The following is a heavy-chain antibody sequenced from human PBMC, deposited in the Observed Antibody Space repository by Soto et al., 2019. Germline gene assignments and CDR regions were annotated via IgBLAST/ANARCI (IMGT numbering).Heavy chain of an antibody. D-gene: IGHD3-9*01. CDR3: ATSSDTGYIFDF. CDR2: IKQNGGEE. V-gene: IGHV3-7*01. CDR1: GFTFTSYW. J-gene: IGHJ4*02. Sequence: LRLSCAASGFTFTSYWMSWVRQAPGKGLEWVASIKQNGGEEYYVDSVKGRFTISRDNAKNSLYLEMNSLRAEDRAVYYCATSSDTGYIFDFWGQGTLVTVSS.